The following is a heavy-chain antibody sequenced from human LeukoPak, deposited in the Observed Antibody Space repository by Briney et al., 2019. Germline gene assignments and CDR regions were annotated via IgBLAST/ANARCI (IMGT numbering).Heavy chain of an antibody. V-gene: IGHV4-61*02. Sequence: SETLSLTCTVSGGSISSSSYYWGWIRQPAGKGLEWIGRIYTSGSTNYNPSLKSRVTMSVDTSKNQFSLKLSSVTAADTAVYYCARGITFGGVIANDYWGQGTLVTVSS. CDR3: ARGITFGGVIANDY. D-gene: IGHD3-16*02. J-gene: IGHJ4*02. CDR2: IYTSGST. CDR1: GGSISSSSYY.